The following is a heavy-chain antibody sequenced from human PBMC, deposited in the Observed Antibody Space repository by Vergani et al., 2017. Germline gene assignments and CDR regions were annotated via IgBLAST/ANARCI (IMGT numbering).Heavy chain of an antibody. J-gene: IGHJ4*02. Sequence: QVQLVPSGAEVKTPGASVKVSCKSSGYTFTSYRITWVRQAPGQGLEWMGWITSYNGNTNYAQNLQGRVTMTTDTSTSTAYMELRSLRSDDTAVYYCARDGLNGGYNDYWGQGTLVTVSS. CDR3: ARDGLNGGYNDY. CDR1: GYTFTSYR. V-gene: IGHV1-18*04. D-gene: IGHD2-8*01. CDR2: ITSYNGNT.